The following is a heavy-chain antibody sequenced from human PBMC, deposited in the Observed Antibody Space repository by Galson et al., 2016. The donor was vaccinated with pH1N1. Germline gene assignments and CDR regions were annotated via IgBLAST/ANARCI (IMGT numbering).Heavy chain of an antibody. Sequence: SVKVSCKASGYTFTSDFMHWVRQAPGQGLGWMGMLNPTGGSRIYAQKFQGRVTMTRDTSTSTVYMELSSLRSEDTAVYYCARARESSGYYLGSDAFDIWGQGTMVTVSS. CDR1: GYTFTSDF. V-gene: IGHV1-46*01. J-gene: IGHJ3*02. CDR3: ARARESSGYYLGSDAFDI. CDR2: LNPTGGSR. D-gene: IGHD3-22*01.